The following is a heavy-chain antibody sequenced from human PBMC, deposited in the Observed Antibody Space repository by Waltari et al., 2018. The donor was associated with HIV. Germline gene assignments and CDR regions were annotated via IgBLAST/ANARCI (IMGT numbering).Heavy chain of an antibody. CDR2: IKSKTQGETT. CDR1: GFPFTDIL. D-gene: IGHD5-12*01. Sequence: EVRMAGPGGGLVKPGGSLRPSCAASGFPFTDILMSWVRQAPGKGLEWVGRIKSKTQGETTDYAAPVKGRFSLSRDDSKNTLYLQMNSLKTEDTAVYYCTTDLGGYNVDYWGQGTLVTVSS. J-gene: IGHJ4*02. V-gene: IGHV3-15*01. CDR3: TTDLGGYNVDY.